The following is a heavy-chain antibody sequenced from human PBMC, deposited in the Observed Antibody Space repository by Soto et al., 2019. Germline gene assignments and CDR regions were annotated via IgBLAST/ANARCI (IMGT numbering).Heavy chain of an antibody. CDR1: GYSFTSYW. V-gene: IGHV5-51*01. D-gene: IGHD2-8*01. J-gene: IGHJ6*02. Sequence: GESLKISCXGSGYSFTSYWIGWVRQMPGKGLEWMGIIYPGDSDTRYSPSFQGQVTISADKSISTASMELTRLTSDDTAIYYCARGDSTDCSNGVCSFFYNHDMDVWGQGTTVTVSS. CDR2: IYPGDSDT. CDR3: ARGDSTDCSNGVCSFFYNHDMDV.